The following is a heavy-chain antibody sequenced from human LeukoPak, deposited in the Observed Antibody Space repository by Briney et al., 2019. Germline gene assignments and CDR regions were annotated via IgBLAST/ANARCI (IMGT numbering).Heavy chain of an antibody. CDR3: ARVSDDSSSWYFYYYYYYMDV. J-gene: IGHJ6*03. V-gene: IGHV1-18*01. D-gene: IGHD6-13*01. Sequence: ASVKVSCKASGYTFTSYGISWVRQAPGQGLEWMGWISAYNGNTNYAQKLQGRVTMTTDTSTSTAYMELRSLRSDGTAVYYCARVSDDSSSWYFYYYYYYMDVWGKGTTVTVSS. CDR1: GYTFTSYG. CDR2: ISAYNGNT.